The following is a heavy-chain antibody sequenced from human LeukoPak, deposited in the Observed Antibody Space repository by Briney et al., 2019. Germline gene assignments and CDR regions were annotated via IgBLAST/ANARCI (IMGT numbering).Heavy chain of an antibody. CDR3: ARDPVGYYYMDV. J-gene: IGHJ6*03. CDR1: GGSLSSSSYY. D-gene: IGHD1-26*01. CDR2: IYYSGST. V-gene: IGHV4-39*07. Sequence: SETLSLTCTVSGGSLSSSSYYWGWIRQPPGKGLEWIGSIYYSGSTNYNPSLKSRVTISVDTSKNQFSLKLSSVTAADTAVYYCARDPVGYYYMDVWGKGTTVTVSS.